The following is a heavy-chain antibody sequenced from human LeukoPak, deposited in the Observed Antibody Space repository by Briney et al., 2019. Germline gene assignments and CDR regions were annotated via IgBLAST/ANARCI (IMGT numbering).Heavy chain of an antibody. Sequence: SETLSLTCTVSGGSISSYYWSWIRQPAGKGLEWIGRIYTSGSTNYNPSLKSRVTMSVDTSKTQFSLKLSSVTAADTAVYYCARTYGSGNYYYYYYYYMDVWGKGTTVAVSS. CDR1: GGSISSYY. V-gene: IGHV4-4*07. D-gene: IGHD3-10*01. J-gene: IGHJ6*03. CDR3: ARTYGSGNYYYYYYYYMDV. CDR2: IYTSGST.